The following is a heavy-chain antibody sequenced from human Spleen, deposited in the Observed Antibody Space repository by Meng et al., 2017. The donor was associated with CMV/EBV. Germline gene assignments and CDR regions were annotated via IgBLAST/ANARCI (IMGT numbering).Heavy chain of an antibody. Sequence: SETLSLTCTVSGDSVSSSDYYWTWIRLPPGKGLEWIGYIYYSGSTNYNPSLKSRVTISVDTSKNQFSLKLRSVTAADTAVYYCAREGQLALDNWFDPWGQGTLVTVSS. D-gene: IGHD6-13*01. CDR1: GDSVSSSDYY. V-gene: IGHV4-61*08. J-gene: IGHJ5*02. CDR3: AREGQLALDNWFDP. CDR2: IYYSGST.